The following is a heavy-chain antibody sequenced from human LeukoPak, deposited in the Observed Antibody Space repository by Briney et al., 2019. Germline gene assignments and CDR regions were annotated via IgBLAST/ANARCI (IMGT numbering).Heavy chain of an antibody. CDR1: GFTFDDYA. J-gene: IGHJ4*02. Sequence: PGGSLRLSCAASGFTFDDYAMHWVRQAPGKGLEWGSGISWNSGSIGYADSVKGRFTISRDNAKNSLYLQMNSLRVEDMALYYCAKGKGGSTTSCPDYWGQGTLVTVSS. CDR2: ISWNSGSI. V-gene: IGHV3-9*03. D-gene: IGHD2-2*01. CDR3: AKGKGGSTTSCPDY.